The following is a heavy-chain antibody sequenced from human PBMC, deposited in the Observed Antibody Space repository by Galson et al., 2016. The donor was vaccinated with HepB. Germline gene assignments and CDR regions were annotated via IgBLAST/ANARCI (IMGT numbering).Heavy chain of an antibody. CDR3: AKDRGRWLQQIDS. CDR2: ISEDGSNK. CDR1: GFSFSRYG. D-gene: IGHD5-24*01. V-gene: IGHV3-30*18. J-gene: IGHJ4*02. Sequence: SLRLSCAVSGFSFSRYGMHWVRQAPGKGLEWVAVISEDGSNKYYGDSVKGRFTISRDNSKNTLYLQMDSLRGDDAALYYCAKDRGRWLQQIDSWGQGTLVTVSS.